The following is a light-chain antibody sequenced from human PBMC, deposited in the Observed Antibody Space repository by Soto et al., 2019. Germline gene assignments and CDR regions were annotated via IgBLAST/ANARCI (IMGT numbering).Light chain of an antibody. J-gene: IGLJ3*02. V-gene: IGLV1-40*01. CDR2: ANT. CDR3: QSYDSALRGWV. CDR1: SSNIGTPYD. Sequence: QAVVTQPPSVSGAPGQRVTISCTGSSSNIGTPYDVHWYQHLPGTAPKLLIYANTNRPSGVPDRFSGSRSDTSASLAITGLQPDDEADYYCQSYDSALRGWVFGGGTKLTVL.